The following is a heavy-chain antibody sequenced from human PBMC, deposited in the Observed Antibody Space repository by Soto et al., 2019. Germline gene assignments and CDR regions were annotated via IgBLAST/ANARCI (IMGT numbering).Heavy chain of an antibody. CDR2: VNPDSGAT. D-gene: IGHD3-22*01. CDR3: GGGDYGPVGYPFPYFHY. J-gene: IGHJ4*02. Sequence: HEHLVQSGAEVKRPGASLKASCQASGYSFTGYDIHWVRQAPGQGLELMGWVNPDSGATNSAQNFPGRVTLTSDTSLSTASRDPTSLTSEDKAGYYCGGGDYGPVGYPFPYFHYRGQGALVLVSS. V-gene: IGHV1-2*02. CDR1: GYSFTGYD.